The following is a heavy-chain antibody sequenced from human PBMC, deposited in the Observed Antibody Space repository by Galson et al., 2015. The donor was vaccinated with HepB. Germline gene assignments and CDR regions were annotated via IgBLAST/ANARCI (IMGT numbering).Heavy chain of an antibody. D-gene: IGHD3-3*01. CDR3: ARDCSGYDFWSGYSNWFDP. CDR2: IIPIFGTA. J-gene: IGHJ5*02. V-gene: IGHV1-69*06. Sequence: SCAASGGTFSSYAISWVRQAPGQGLEWMGGIIPIFGTANYAQKFQGRVTITADKSTSTAYMELSSLRSEDTAVYYCARDCSGYDFWSGYSNWFDPWGQGTLVTVSS. CDR1: GGTFSSYA.